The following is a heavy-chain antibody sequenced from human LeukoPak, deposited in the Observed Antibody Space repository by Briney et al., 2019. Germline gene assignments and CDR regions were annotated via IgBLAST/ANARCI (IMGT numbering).Heavy chain of an antibody. CDR2: IIPIFGTA. V-gene: IGHV1-69*13. CDR1: GCTFSSYA. J-gene: IGHJ6*02. D-gene: IGHD2-2*01. CDR3: ARDLYQVVPAAVSYYYSGMAV. Sequence: ASVKVSCKASGCTFSSYAISWVRQAPGQGLEWMGGIIPIFGTANYAQKFQGRVTITADESTSTAYMELRSLRSEDTAVYYCARDLYQVVPAAVSYYYSGMAVWGQGTTVTVYS.